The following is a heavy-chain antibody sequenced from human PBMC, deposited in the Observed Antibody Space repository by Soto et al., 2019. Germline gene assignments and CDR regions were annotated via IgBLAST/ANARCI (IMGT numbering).Heavy chain of an antibody. CDR3: GRRGAGHYYCGMDV. CDR1: GFTFSSYA. CDR2: ISYDGSNK. Sequence: QVQLVESGGGVVQPGRSLRLSCAVSGFTFSSYAMHWVRQAPGKVLEWVAVISYDGSNKYYADSVKGRFTISRDNSKNTLYLQLNSLRAEDTVVYYCGRRGAGHYYCGMDVWGQGTTVTVSS. J-gene: IGHJ6*02. V-gene: IGHV3-30-3*01. D-gene: IGHD6-19*01.